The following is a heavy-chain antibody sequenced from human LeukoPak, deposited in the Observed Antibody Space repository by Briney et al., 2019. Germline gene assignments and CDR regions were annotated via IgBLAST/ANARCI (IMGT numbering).Heavy chain of an antibody. CDR2: IRYDGSKK. J-gene: IGHJ6*03. CDR3: AKAPRFGDHAAEYFYYYMDV. V-gene: IGHV3-30*02. Sequence: GGSLRLSCAASGFTFSNYGMHWVRQAPGKGLEWVAFIRYDGSKKYYADSVKGRFTISRDNSKNTLYLQMNSLRAEDTAMYYCAKAPRFGDHAAEYFYYYMDVWGKGTTVTVSS. D-gene: IGHD3-16*01. CDR1: GFTFSNYG.